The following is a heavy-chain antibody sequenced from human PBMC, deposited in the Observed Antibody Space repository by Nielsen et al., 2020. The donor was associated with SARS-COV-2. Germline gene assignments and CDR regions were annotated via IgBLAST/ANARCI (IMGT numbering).Heavy chain of an antibody. CDR2: IYYSGST. D-gene: IGHD3-10*01. Sequence: PGKGLEWSGSIYYSGSTYYNPSLKSRVTISVDTSKNQFSLKLSSVTAADTAVYYCARDRFGEFGTEGYYYYGMDVWGQGTTVTVSS. J-gene: IGHJ6*02. CDR3: ARDRFGEFGTEGYYYYGMDV. V-gene: IGHV4-39*07.